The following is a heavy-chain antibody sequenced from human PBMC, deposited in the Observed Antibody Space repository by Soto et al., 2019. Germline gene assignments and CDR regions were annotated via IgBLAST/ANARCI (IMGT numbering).Heavy chain of an antibody. CDR1: GYTLTELS. Sequence: ASVKAYCKVSGYTLTELSMHWVRQAPGKGLEWMGGFDPEDGETIYAQKFQGRVTMTEDTSTDTAYMELSSLRSEDTAVYYCATAVDIVVVPAWFDPWGQRTLVTVSS. CDR2: FDPEDGET. V-gene: IGHV1-24*01. CDR3: ATAVDIVVVPAWFDP. J-gene: IGHJ5*02. D-gene: IGHD2-2*01.